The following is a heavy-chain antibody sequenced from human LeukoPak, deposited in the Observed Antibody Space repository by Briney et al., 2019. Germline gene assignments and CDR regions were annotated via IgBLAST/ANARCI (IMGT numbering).Heavy chain of an antibody. Sequence: GGSLRLSCEVSGFSFSSYWMNWVRQAPGKGLEWVANINQRGSDKYYVDSVKGRFTISRDNARNSLYLQMNSLRAEDTAVYYCGRGDLDYWGQGTLVTVSS. J-gene: IGHJ4*02. V-gene: IGHV3-7*01. CDR1: GFSFSSYW. CDR3: GRGDLDY. CDR2: INQRGSDK.